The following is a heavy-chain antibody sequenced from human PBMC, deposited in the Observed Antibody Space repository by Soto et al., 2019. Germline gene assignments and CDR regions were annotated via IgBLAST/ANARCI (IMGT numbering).Heavy chain of an antibody. CDR2: IYPGDSDT. J-gene: IGHJ3*02. Sequence: GESLKISCKGSGYSFTSYWIGWVRQMPGKGLEWMGIIYPGDSDTRYSPSFQGQVTISADKSISTAYLQWSSLKASDTAMYYCARTWGDSSGYFGAFDIWGQGTTVTVSS. V-gene: IGHV5-51*01. D-gene: IGHD3-22*01. CDR3: ARTWGDSSGYFGAFDI. CDR1: GYSFTSYW.